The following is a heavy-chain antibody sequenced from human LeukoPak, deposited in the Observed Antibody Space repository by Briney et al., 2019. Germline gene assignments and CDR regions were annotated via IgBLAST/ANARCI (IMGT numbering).Heavy chain of an antibody. CDR3: AREYCSGTSCYGYFDY. CDR1: GFTFSSYW. CDR2: IKQDGSQI. Sequence: GGSLRLSCATSGFTFSSYWMSWVRRAPGKGLEWVANIKQDGSQIFYVDSVKGRFTISRDTAKNSLSLPMNSLRAEDTAVYYCAREYCSGTSCYGYFDYWGQGTLVTVSS. V-gene: IGHV3-7*01. J-gene: IGHJ4*02. D-gene: IGHD2-2*01.